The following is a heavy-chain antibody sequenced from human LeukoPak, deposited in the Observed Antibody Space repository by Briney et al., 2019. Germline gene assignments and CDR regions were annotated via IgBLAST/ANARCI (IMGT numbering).Heavy chain of an antibody. V-gene: IGHV3-30*02. D-gene: IGHD3-10*01. Sequence: PGGSLRLSCAASGFTFSSYGMHWVRQAPGKGLEWVAFIRYDGSNKYYADSVKGRFTISRDNSKNTLYLQMNSLRAEDTAVYYCPREGGWFGEILFDYWGQGTLVTVSS. CDR1: GFTFSSYG. J-gene: IGHJ4*02. CDR2: IRYDGSNK. CDR3: PREGGWFGEILFDY.